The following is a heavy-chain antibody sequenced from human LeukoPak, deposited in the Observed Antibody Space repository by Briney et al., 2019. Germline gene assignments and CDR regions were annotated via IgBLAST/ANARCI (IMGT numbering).Heavy chain of an antibody. CDR1: GFTFSNYA. V-gene: IGHV3-21*01. CDR3: ARDGVRAAAQFDY. CDR2: TGTSGGTT. J-gene: IGHJ4*02. D-gene: IGHD6-13*01. Sequence: GGSLRLSCAASGFTFSNYAMSWVRQAPGKGLEWVSTTGTSGGTTSYADSVKGRFTISRDNAKNSLYLQMNSLRAEDTAVYYCARDGVRAAAQFDYWGQGTLVTVSS.